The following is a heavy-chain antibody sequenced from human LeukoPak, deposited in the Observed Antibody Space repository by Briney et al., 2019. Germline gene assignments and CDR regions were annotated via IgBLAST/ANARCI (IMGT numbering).Heavy chain of an antibody. CDR1: GDSINTYT. Sequence: SVKVSCKASGDSINTYTINWVRQAPGQGLEWMRGINPISGTANYAQKFQGKVTITADESTSTAYMELSSLRSEDTAVYYCARDKFLEWSSGFYGMDVWGQGTTVMVSS. V-gene: IGHV1-69*13. D-gene: IGHD3-3*01. CDR2: INPISGTA. CDR3: ARDKFLEWSSGFYGMDV. J-gene: IGHJ6*02.